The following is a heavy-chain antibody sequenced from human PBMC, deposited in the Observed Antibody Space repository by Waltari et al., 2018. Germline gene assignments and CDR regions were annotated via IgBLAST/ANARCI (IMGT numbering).Heavy chain of an antibody. J-gene: IGHJ4*02. CDR2: VLYDGTT. CDR1: GGSISRNNTF. Sequence: QLQLQESGPGLVKPSETLSLPCTVPGGSISRNNTFWDWVRPSPGKALAWIGGVLYDGTTYSNPSLKSRVTISTDTSKNQFSLNLSSVTAADTAVYYCARTGGRRIATGGDYFDSWGQGTLVTVSS. D-gene: IGHD2-21*01. V-gene: IGHV4-39*01. CDR3: ARTGGRRIATGGDYFDS.